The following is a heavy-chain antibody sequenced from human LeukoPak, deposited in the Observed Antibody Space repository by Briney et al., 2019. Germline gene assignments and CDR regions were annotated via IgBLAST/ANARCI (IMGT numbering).Heavy chain of an antibody. J-gene: IGHJ4*02. Sequence: GGSLKLSCAASGFTFSGSAMHWVRQASGKGLEWVGRIRSKANSYATVYAASVKGRFTISRDDSKNKAYLQVNSLRAEDTAVYYCARNGGVYGSGSPVDYWGQGTLVTVSS. CDR1: GFTFSGSA. CDR3: ARNGGVYGSGSPVDY. V-gene: IGHV3-73*01. D-gene: IGHD3-10*01. CDR2: IRSKANSYAT.